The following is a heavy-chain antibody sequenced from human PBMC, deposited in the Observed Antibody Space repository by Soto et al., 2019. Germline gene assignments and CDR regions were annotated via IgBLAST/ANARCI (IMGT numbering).Heavy chain of an antibody. CDR1: GGSISSNY. CDR3: ARDSSGHYYLFDY. Sequence: SETLSLTCTVSGGSISSNYWTWIRQPAGKGLEWIGRVYTSGSTNYNPSLKSRVTMSVDTSKTQFFLKLSYVTAADTAIYYCARDSSGHYYLFDYWGQGTLVTVSS. V-gene: IGHV4-4*07. D-gene: IGHD1-26*01. J-gene: IGHJ4*02. CDR2: VYTSGST.